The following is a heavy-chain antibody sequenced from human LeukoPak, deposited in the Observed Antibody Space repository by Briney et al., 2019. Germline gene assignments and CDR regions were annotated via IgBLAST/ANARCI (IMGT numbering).Heavy chain of an antibody. D-gene: IGHD3-3*01. CDR1: GYTFTSYY. J-gene: IGHJ4*02. Sequence: ASVKVSCKASGYTFTSYYMHWVRQAPGQGLEWMGIINPSGGSTSYAQKFQGRVTMTRDTSTSTVYMELSSLRSEDTAVYYCARDGPPTYYDFWSGYFDYWGQGTLVTVSS. CDR3: ARDGPPTYYDFWSGYFDY. CDR2: INPSGGST. V-gene: IGHV1-46*01.